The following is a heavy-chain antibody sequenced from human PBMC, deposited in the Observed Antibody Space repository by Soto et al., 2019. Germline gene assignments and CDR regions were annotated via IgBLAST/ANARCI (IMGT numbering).Heavy chain of an antibody. CDR3: ARSIVPAAILQDAFDI. V-gene: IGHV1-69*10. CDR1: GGTFSSYA. D-gene: IGHD2-2*01. Sequence: SVKVSCKASGGTFSSYAISWVRQAPGQGLEWMGGISPILGIANYAQKFQGRVTITADKSTSTAYMELSSLRSEDTAVYYCARSIVPAAILQDAFDIWGQGTMVTVSS. J-gene: IGHJ3*02. CDR2: ISPILGIA.